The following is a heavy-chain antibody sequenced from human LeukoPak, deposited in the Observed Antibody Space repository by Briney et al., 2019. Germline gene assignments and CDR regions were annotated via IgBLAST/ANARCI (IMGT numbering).Heavy chain of an antibody. Sequence: SGGSLRLSCAASGFTFSSYWMHWVRQAPGKGLVWVSRISYDGGDPSYADSVKGRFTISRDNAKTTLYLQMNSLTAEDTAVYYCARGYSSRLYNWLDPWGQGTLVTVSS. CDR1: GFTFSSYW. D-gene: IGHD6-13*01. V-gene: IGHV3-74*01. CDR2: ISYDGGDP. CDR3: ARGYSSRLYNWLDP. J-gene: IGHJ5*02.